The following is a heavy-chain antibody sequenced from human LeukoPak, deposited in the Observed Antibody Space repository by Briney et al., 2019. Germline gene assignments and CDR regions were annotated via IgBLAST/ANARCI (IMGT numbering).Heavy chain of an antibody. CDR3: ARALHSSGWYDPQYFDY. CDR2: IYPGDSDT. J-gene: IGHJ4*02. CDR1: GYSFTSYW. Sequence: GESLKISCKGSGYSFTSYWIGWVRQMPGKGLGWMGIIYPGDSDTRYSPSFQGQVTISADKSISTAYLQWSSLKASDTAMYYCARALHSSGWYDPQYFDYWGQRTLVTVSS. D-gene: IGHD6-19*01. V-gene: IGHV5-51*01.